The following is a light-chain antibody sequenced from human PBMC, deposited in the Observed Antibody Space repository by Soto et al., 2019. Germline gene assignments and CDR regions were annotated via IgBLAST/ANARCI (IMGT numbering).Light chain of an antibody. Sequence: LLTQSPATLSLSPGDSATLSCRASQSVTTYLAWYHQKPGQAPRLLIYDVSNRATGIPARFSGSGSGTDFTLTISSLEPEDFGVYFCQQYNNWPPVTFGPGTKVDI. CDR1: QSVTTY. J-gene: IGKJ3*01. V-gene: IGKV3-11*01. CDR3: QQYNNWPPVT. CDR2: DVS.